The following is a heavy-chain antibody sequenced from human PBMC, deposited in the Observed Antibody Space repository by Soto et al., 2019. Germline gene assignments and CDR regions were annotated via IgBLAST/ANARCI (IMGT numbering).Heavy chain of an antibody. CDR2: ISYDGSNK. D-gene: IGHD2-2*01. J-gene: IGHJ6*02. Sequence: GGSLRLSCAASGSTFSSYGMHWVRQAPGKGLEWVAVISYDGSNKYYADSVKGRFTISRDNSKNTLYLQMNSLRAEDTAVYYCAKALPGYCSSTSCPRFGMDVWGQGTTVTVSS. V-gene: IGHV3-30*18. CDR1: GSTFSSYG. CDR3: AKALPGYCSSTSCPRFGMDV.